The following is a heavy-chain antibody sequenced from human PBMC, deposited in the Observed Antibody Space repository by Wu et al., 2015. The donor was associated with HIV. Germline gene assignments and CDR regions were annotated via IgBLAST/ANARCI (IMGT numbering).Heavy chain of an antibody. V-gene: IGHV1-2*02. CDR2: INPNSGGT. J-gene: IGHJ4*02. CDR3: ARDYYDVLTTYSHYFFDL. D-gene: IGHD3-9*01. Sequence: QVQLVQPGADVKKPGASVKVSCKASGYTFTGYYMHWLRQAPGQGLEWMGWINPNSGGTNFAQKFQGRVTLTRDTSISTAYMEMSGLRSDDTAVYYCARDYYDVLTTYSHYFFDLWGQGTLVTVSS. CDR1: GYTFTGYY.